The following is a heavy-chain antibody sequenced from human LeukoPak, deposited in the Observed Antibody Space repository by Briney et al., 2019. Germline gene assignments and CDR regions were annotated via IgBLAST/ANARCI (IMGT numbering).Heavy chain of an antibody. Sequence: GGSLRLSCAASGFTFSSYAMSWVRHAPGKGLVWVSRINSDGSSTSYADSVKGRFTISRDNAKNTLYLLMNSLRAEDTAVYYCARDGSSTFGAYNWFDPWGQGTLVTVSS. V-gene: IGHV3-74*01. J-gene: IGHJ5*02. CDR1: GFTFSSYA. CDR3: ARDGSSTFGAYNWFDP. CDR2: INSDGSST. D-gene: IGHD2-2*01.